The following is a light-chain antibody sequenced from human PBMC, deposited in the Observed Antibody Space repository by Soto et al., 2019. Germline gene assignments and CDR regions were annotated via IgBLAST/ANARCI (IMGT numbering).Light chain of an antibody. CDR3: QQYDNWPLT. CDR2: DAS. J-gene: IGKJ3*01. CDR1: QSVGGN. Sequence: EIVMTQSPATLSVSPGERATLSCRASQSVGGNLAWYQQKRGQAPRLLIYDASTRPTGIPARFSGSESGTEFTLTISSLQSEDFAVYYCQQYDNWPLTFGPGTKVDFK. V-gene: IGKV3-15*01.